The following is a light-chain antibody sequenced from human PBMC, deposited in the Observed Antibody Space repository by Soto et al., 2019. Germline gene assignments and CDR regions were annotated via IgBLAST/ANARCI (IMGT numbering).Light chain of an antibody. CDR2: DVS. Sequence: QSALTQPASVSGSPGQSITISCTGTSSDVGSYHLVSWYQHHPGKAPKLMIYDVSNRPSGVSDRFSGSKSGNTASLTISGLQAEDEADYYCSSYTSSSTLVFGGGTKLTVL. CDR1: SSDVGSYHL. CDR3: SSYTSSSTLV. J-gene: IGLJ3*02. V-gene: IGLV2-14*02.